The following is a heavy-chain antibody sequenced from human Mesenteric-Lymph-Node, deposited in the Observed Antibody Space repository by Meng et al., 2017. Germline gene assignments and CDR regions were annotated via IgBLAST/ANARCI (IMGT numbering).Heavy chain of an antibody. J-gene: IGHJ5*02. CDR3: ARTFGIAVAGTWFDP. CDR1: GYSISSGYY. V-gene: IGHV4-38-2*01. Sequence: SETLSLTCAVSGYSISSGYYWGWIRQPPGKGLEWIGSIYHSGSTYYNPSLKSRVTISVDTSKNQFSLKLNSVTAADTAVYYCARTFGIAVAGTWFDPWGQGTLVTVSS. CDR2: IYHSGST. D-gene: IGHD6-19*01.